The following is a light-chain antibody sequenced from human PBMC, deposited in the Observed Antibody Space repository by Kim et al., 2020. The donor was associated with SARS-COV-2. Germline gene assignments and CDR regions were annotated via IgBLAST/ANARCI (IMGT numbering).Light chain of an antibody. V-gene: IGLV3-1*01. CDR2: QDN. J-gene: IGLJ2*01. CDR1: RLGDKF. CDR3: QAWDTTVL. Sequence: SYELTQPPSVSVSPGQTASITCSGNRLGDKFASWYQQKPCQSPILVMYQDNRRPSGIPERFDGSNSENTATLTISETQTVDEADYYCQAWDTTVLFGGGTQLTVL.